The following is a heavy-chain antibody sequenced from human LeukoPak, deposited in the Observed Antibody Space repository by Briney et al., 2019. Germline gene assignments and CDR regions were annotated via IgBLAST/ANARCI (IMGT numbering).Heavy chain of an antibody. D-gene: IGHD3-3*01. J-gene: IGHJ4*02. CDR2: IKTDGSEK. Sequence: GGSLRLSCEASGFTFSSYWMSWVRQAPGKGLEWVANIKTDGSEKYYVDSVKGRFTISRDIAKNTLYLQMNSLRAEDTGVYYCAKDHYWSIDYWGRGTLVTVSS. CDR3: AKDHYWSIDY. V-gene: IGHV3-7*01. CDR1: GFTFSSYW.